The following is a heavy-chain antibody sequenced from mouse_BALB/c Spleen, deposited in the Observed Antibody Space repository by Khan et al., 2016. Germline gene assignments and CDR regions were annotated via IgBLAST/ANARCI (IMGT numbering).Heavy chain of an antibody. J-gene: IGHJ4*01. CDR2: ISYSGST. D-gene: IGHD1-1*01. CDR3: ATYYYGSSHYAMDY. V-gene: IGHV3-2*02. Sequence: EVQLQESGPGLVKPSQSLSLTCTVTGYSITSDYAWNWIRQFPGNKLEWMGYISYSGSTSHNPSLKSRISITRDTSKNQFFLQLNSVTTEDTATYYCATYYYGSSHYAMDYWGQGTSVTVSS. CDR1: GYSITSDYA.